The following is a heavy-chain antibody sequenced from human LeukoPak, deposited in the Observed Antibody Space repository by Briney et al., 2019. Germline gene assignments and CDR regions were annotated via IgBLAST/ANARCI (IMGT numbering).Heavy chain of an antibody. D-gene: IGHD3-22*01. Sequence: AGGSLRLSCAASGFTVSSIHMVWVRQAPGKGLEWVSVTYTGGNSNYADSVKGRFIISRDISKNTLYLQMNSLRAEDSALYYCARGGRGSAAVVAPRSFDIWGQGTMVTVSS. J-gene: IGHJ3*02. CDR3: ARGGRGSAAVVAPRSFDI. CDR2: TYTGGNS. V-gene: IGHV3-53*01. CDR1: GFTVSSIH.